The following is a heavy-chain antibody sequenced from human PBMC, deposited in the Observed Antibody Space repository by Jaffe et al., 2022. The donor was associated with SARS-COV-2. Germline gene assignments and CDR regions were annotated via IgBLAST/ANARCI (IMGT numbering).Heavy chain of an antibody. CDR1: GFSLSTSGMC. D-gene: IGHD3-10*01. V-gene: IGHV2-70*01. J-gene: IGHJ4*02. CDR3: ARGTYYYGSGDLLDY. Sequence: QVTLRESGPALVKPTQTLTLTCTFSGFSLSTSGMCVSWIRQPPGKALEWLALIDWDDDKYYSTSLKTRLTISKDTSKNQVVLTMTNMDPVDTATYYCARGTYYYGSGDLLDYWGQGTLVTVSS. CDR2: IDWDDDK.